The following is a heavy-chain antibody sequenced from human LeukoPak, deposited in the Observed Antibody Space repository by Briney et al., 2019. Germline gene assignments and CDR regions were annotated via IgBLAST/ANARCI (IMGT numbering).Heavy chain of an antibody. CDR2: INKDGSER. CDR3: ARRYCGGSSCYSVDH. J-gene: IGHJ4*02. CDR1: GFTFSTFW. V-gene: IGHV3-7*01. D-gene: IGHD2-15*01. Sequence: GGSLRLSCAASGFTFSTFWMSWVRQVPGKGLEWVANINKDGSERYYVDSVKGRFTISRDDARNSLYLQMNSLRAEDTAVYYCARRYCGGSSCYSVDHWGQGTLVTVSS.